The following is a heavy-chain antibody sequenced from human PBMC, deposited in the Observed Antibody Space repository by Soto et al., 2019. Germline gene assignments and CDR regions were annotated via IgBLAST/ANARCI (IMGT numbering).Heavy chain of an antibody. CDR3: ARQYSNAFDY. V-gene: IGHV4-59*08. J-gene: IGHJ4*02. D-gene: IGHD1-26*01. CDR1: GGSISSYY. Sequence: QVQLQESGPGLVKPSETLSLTCTVSGGSISSYYWSWIRQAPGKGVEWIGYIHFSGSTKYNPSLNSRANPSIDTSNHQYSLKVTSVTAADTAVYYCARQYSNAFDYWGQGTLVTVSS. CDR2: IHFSGST.